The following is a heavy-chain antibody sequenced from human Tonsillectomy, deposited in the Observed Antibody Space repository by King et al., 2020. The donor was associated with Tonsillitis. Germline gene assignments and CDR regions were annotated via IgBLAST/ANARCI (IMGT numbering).Heavy chain of an antibody. V-gene: IGHV3-11*05. CDR2: ISSSSSYT. Sequence: VQLVESGGGLVKPGGSLRLSCEASGLTFSDYYMTWIRQAPGKGLEWVSYISSSSSYTNYADSVKGRFTISRDNAKNSVYLQMNSLRADDPAVYYCATSGGYCSSTSCYLGAFDIWGQGTMVTVSS. D-gene: IGHD2-2*01. CDR3: ATSGGYCSSTSCYLGAFDI. J-gene: IGHJ3*02. CDR1: GLTFSDYY.